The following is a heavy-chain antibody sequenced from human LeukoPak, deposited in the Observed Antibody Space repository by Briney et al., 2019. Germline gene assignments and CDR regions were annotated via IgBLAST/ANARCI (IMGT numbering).Heavy chain of an antibody. CDR2: ISGSGDST. J-gene: IGHJ4*02. V-gene: IGHV3-23*01. CDR3: AKDREARLAGY. CDR1: GFTFNNYA. Sequence: GGSLRLSCAASGFTFNNYAMNWVRQAPGKGLDWVSTISGSGDSTYYADSVKGRFTISRDNSKNTLYLQMNSLRAEDTAVYYCAKDREARLAGYWGQGTLVTVSS.